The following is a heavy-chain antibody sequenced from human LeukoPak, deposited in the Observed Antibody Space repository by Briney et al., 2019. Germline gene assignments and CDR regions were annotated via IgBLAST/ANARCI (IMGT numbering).Heavy chain of an antibody. CDR1: GVTFSSYA. CDR3: VKGMEDYDILTGVLDV. J-gene: IGHJ6*02. CDR2: ISSNGGST. Sequence: PGGSLRLSCSASGVTFSSYAMHWVRQAPGKGLEYVSAISSNGGSTYYADSVKGRFTISRDNSKNTLYLQMSSLRAEDTAVYYCVKGMEDYDILTGVLDVWGQGTTVTVSS. V-gene: IGHV3-64D*06. D-gene: IGHD3-9*01.